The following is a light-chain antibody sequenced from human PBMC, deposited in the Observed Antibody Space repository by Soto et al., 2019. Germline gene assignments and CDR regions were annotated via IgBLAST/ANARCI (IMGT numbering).Light chain of an antibody. CDR2: GAS. J-gene: IGKJ1*01. CDR3: QQWIRWT. CDR1: ERVGSN. Sequence: EIVMTQSPATLSVSPGDRVTLSCRASERVGSNVAWYQHKPGQAPRLLIYGASVRATGIPDRFSGSGSETEFTLTISSLQSEDFAVYYCQQWIRWTFGQGIRLELK. V-gene: IGKV3-15*01.